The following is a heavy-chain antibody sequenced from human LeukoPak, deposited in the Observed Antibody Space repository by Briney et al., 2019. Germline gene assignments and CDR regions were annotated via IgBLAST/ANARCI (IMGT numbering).Heavy chain of an antibody. V-gene: IGHV4-31*03. Sequence: SQTLSLTCTVSGDSISSGGFYWSWIRQRSGKGLEWVAYIKYNGDTFYNPSLKSRLTISRDTSKNLCSLILTSVTAADSALYFRARGTLLTSFASWGQGALVTVSS. CDR1: GDSISSGGFY. J-gene: IGHJ4*02. D-gene: IGHD3/OR15-3a*01. CDR3: ARGTLLTSFAS. CDR2: IKYNGDT.